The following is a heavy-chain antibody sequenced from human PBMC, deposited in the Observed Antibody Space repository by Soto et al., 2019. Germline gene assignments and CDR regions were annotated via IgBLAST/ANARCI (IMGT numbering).Heavy chain of an antibody. V-gene: IGHV3-74*01. Sequence: GGSLRLSCAASGFTFGNCWMHWVRQAPGKGLEWVSRMNSDGSTYHAESVKGRFSISRDNYGNMLHLQLNSLRVEDTGIYYCAKDPYNHRFDSWGQGTLVTVSS. CDR1: GFTFGNCW. D-gene: IGHD1-1*01. J-gene: IGHJ4*02. CDR2: MNSDGST. CDR3: AKDPYNHRFDS.